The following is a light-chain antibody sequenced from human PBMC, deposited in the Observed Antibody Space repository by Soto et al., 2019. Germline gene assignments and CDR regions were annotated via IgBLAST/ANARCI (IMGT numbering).Light chain of an antibody. J-gene: IGKJ4*01. Sequence: DIQMTQSPSSLSASVGDRVTITCRTSQSITTFLNWYQQKPGKAPNLLIYAASSFQSGVPSRFSGSGSGTEFTLTISSLQPEDFATYYCQQGYTTPLTFGGGTKV. CDR2: AAS. CDR3: QQGYTTPLT. CDR1: QSITTF. V-gene: IGKV1-39*01.